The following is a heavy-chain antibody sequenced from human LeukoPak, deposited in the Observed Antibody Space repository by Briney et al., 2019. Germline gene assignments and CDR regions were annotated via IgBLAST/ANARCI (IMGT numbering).Heavy chain of an antibody. Sequence: GESLQISCQASGYSFTTYWIGWVRQLPGKGLEWVGIIYPGDSDTRYSPSFQGQVTISADRSISTAYLQWSSLKASDTAMYYCARRLAAAGNGLIDYWGQGTLVTVSP. J-gene: IGHJ4*02. CDR3: ARRLAAAGNGLIDY. CDR1: GYSFTTYW. V-gene: IGHV5-51*01. D-gene: IGHD6-13*01. CDR2: IYPGDSDT.